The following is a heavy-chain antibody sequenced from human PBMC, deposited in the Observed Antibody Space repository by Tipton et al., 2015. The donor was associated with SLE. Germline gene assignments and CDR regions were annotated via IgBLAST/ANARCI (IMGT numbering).Heavy chain of an antibody. J-gene: IGHJ6*02. CDR3: ARLVQYSSSSAYYYYYGMDV. CDR2: IYYSGST. CDR1: GGSISSGGYY. D-gene: IGHD6-6*01. V-gene: IGHV4-61*08. Sequence: TLSLTCTVSGGSISSGGYYWSWIRQHPGKGLEWIGYIYYSGSTNYNPSLKSRVTISVDTSKNQFSLKLSSVTAADTAVYYCARLVQYSSSSAYYYYYGMDVWGQGTTVTVSS.